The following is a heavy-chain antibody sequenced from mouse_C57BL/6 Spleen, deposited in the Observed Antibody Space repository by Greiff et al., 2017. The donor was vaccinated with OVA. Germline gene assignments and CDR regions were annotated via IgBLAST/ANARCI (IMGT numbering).Heavy chain of an antibody. V-gene: IGHV1-9*01. CDR2: ILPGSGST. Sequence: QVQLQQSGAELMKPGASVTLSCKATGYTFTGYWIEWVKQRPGHGLEWIGEILPGSGSTNYNEKFKGKATFTADTYSNTAYMQLSSLTTEDSAIYYCARGVGGDDGYYVGVAYWGQGTLVTVSA. CDR1: GYTFTGYW. CDR3: ARGVGGDDGYYVGVAY. J-gene: IGHJ3*01. D-gene: IGHD2-3*01.